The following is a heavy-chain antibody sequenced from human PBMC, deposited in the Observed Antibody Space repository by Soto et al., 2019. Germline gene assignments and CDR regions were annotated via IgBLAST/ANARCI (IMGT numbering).Heavy chain of an antibody. V-gene: IGHV3-23*01. D-gene: IGHD3-16*01. CDR1: GFSFRTFY. CDR2: ISGNGGST. CDR3: ARGGSPLTYGMDV. J-gene: IGHJ6*02. Sequence: LRLSCAGSGFSFRTFYMSWVRQAPGRGLEWVSAISGNGGSTYSADSVKGRFSISRDNSKNTLNLQMNSLRAEDTAVYYCARGGSPLTYGMDVWGQGTTVTVSS.